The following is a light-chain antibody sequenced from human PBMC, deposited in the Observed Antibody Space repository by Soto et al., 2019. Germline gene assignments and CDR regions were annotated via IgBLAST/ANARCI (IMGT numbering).Light chain of an antibody. Sequence: QSALTQPASVSGSPGQSITISCTGTSSDVGSYNLVSWYQQHPGKAPKLMIYEGSKRPSGVSNRFSDSKSGNTASLTISGLQAEDEADYYCCSYPRAVFGGGTKVTVL. CDR2: EGS. CDR1: SSDVGSYNL. CDR3: CSYPRAV. J-gene: IGLJ2*01. V-gene: IGLV2-23*01.